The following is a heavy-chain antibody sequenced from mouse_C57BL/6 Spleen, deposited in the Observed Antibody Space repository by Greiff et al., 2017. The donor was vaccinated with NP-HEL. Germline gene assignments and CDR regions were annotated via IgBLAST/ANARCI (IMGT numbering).Heavy chain of an antibody. Sequence: EVKLVESGGGLVKPGGSLKLSCAASGFTFSDYGMHWVRQAPEKGLEWVAYISSGSSTIYYADIVKGRFTISRDTAKNTLFLQMTSLKSEDTAMYYCARPGLITTVGDAMDYWGQGTSVTVSS. CDR3: ARPGLITTVGDAMDY. CDR2: ISSGSSTI. J-gene: IGHJ4*01. V-gene: IGHV5-17*01. D-gene: IGHD1-1*01. CDR1: GFTFSDYG.